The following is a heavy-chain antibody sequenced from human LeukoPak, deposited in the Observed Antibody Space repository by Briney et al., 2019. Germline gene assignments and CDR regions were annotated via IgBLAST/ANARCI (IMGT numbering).Heavy chain of an antibody. CDR1: GYSFTTYW. CDR2: IYPGDSDT. Sequence: GESLKISCKGSGYSFTTYWIAWVRQMPGKGLEWMGSIYPGDSDTPYNPSFQGQVTISADKSISTAYLQWNSLKASDTAMYYCALGVAGRFAFWGQGTLVTVSS. V-gene: IGHV5-51*01. J-gene: IGHJ4*02. D-gene: IGHD6-19*01. CDR3: ALGVAGRFAF.